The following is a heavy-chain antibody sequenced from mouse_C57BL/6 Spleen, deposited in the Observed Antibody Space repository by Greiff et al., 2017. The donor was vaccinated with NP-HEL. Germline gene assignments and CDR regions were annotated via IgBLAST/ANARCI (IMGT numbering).Heavy chain of an antibody. CDR3: ARRHYGSSYGYYAMDY. CDR2: ISSGSSTI. V-gene: IGHV5-17*01. J-gene: IGHJ4*01. D-gene: IGHD1-1*01. Sequence: EVKVEESGGGLVKPGGSLKLSCAASGFTFSDYGMHWVRQAPEKGLEWVAYISSGSSTIYYADTVKGRFTISRDNAKNTLFLQMTSLRSEDTAMYYCARRHYGSSYGYYAMDYWGQGTSVTVSS. CDR1: GFTFSDYG.